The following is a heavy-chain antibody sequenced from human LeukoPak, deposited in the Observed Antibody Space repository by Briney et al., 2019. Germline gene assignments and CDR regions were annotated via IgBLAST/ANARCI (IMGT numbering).Heavy chain of an antibody. J-gene: IGHJ4*02. CDR1: GYTFTGYY. D-gene: IGHD6-13*01. CDR2: INPNSGGT. Sequence: ASVKVSCKASGYTFTGYYMHWVRQAPGQGLEWRGWINPNSGGTNYAQKFQGRVTMTRDTSISTAYMELSRLRSDDTAVYYCAREPIAAAGTCDYWGQGTLVTVSS. CDR3: AREPIAAAGTCDY. V-gene: IGHV1-2*02.